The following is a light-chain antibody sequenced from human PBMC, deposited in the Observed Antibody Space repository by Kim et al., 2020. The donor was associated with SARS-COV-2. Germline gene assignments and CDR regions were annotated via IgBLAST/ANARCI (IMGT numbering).Light chain of an antibody. CDR3: QKYNSAPWT. CDR2: GAS. Sequence: SASVGDGVTITCRASQGINRDLAWYQQRPRKVPKVLIYGASTLQSGVPSRFSCGGSGTDFTLTISGLQPEDVATYYCQKYNSAPWTFGQGTKLEI. V-gene: IGKV1-27*01. CDR1: QGINRD. J-gene: IGKJ1*01.